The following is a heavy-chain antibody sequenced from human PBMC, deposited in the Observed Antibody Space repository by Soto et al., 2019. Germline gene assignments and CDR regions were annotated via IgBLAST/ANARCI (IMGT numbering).Heavy chain of an antibody. CDR2: IWYDGSNK. J-gene: IGHJ6*03. CDR1: GFTFSPYG. V-gene: IGHV3-33*01. D-gene: IGHD2-21*02. Sequence: QVQLVESGGGVVQPGRSLRLSCAASGFTFSPYGMHWVRQAPGKGLEWVAIIWYDGSNKYYADSVKGRFTISRDNSKNKLFLQINHQRAEDTAVYYFATDFTPHYMDVWGTGTTVTVSS. CDR3: ATDFTPHYMDV.